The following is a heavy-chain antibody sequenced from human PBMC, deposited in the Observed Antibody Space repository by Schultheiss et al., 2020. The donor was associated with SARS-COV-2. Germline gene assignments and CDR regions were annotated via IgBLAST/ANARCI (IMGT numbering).Heavy chain of an antibody. Sequence: GESLKISCAASGFTFSNYWMHWVRQAPGKGLVWVSRITTDGRSISSADSVRGRFTISRDNAKDTLYLQMNSLRAEDTAVYYCARGTPATLDTWGQGTLVTVSS. CDR2: ITTDGRSI. V-gene: IGHV3-74*01. CDR1: GFTFSNYW. CDR3: ARGTPATLDT. D-gene: IGHD1-1*01. J-gene: IGHJ5*02.